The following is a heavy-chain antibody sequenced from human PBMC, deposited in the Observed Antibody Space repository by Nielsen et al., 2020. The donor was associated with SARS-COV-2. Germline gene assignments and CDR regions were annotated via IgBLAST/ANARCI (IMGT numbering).Heavy chain of an antibody. V-gene: IGHV3-48*02. CDR1: GFTFSSYS. Sequence: GESLKISCAASGFTFSSYSMNWVRQAPGKGLEWVSYISSSSSTIYYADSVKGRFTISRDNAKNSLYLQMNSLRDEDTAVYYCAKDNVAAEENWFDPWGQGTLVTVSS. CDR2: ISSSSSTI. CDR3: AKDNVAAEENWFDP. J-gene: IGHJ5*02. D-gene: IGHD6-13*01.